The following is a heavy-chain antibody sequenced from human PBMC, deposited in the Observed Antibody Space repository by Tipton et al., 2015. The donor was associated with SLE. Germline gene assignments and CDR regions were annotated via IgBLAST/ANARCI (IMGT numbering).Heavy chain of an antibody. J-gene: IGHJ5*02. D-gene: IGHD5-18*01. CDR2: IYYTGTTT. Sequence: TLSLTCIVSGGSISSHYWAWIRQPPGKGLAWIGSIYYTGTTTYYNSFLKSRVTMSVDTSKNQFSLRLTSVIAADTAVYYCARLHGYSYGLNWFDPWGQGTLISVSS. V-gene: IGHV4-39*07. CDR3: ARLHGYSYGLNWFDP. CDR1: GGSISSHY.